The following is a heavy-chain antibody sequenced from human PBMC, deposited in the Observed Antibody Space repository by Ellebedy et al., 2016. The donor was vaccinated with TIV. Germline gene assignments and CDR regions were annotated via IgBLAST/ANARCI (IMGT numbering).Heavy chain of an antibody. CDR2: IRYDGSDK. Sequence: GESLKISCAASGFTFNSYGMHWVRQAPGKGLEWVTFIRYDGSDKSYTASVKGRFTISRDNSKHTLNLQINSLRLEDTAVYHCAKVLFAFGEFESPFDPWGQGTLVIVSS. J-gene: IGHJ5*02. CDR3: AKVLFAFGEFESPFDP. CDR1: GFTFNSYG. D-gene: IGHD3-10*01. V-gene: IGHV3-30*02.